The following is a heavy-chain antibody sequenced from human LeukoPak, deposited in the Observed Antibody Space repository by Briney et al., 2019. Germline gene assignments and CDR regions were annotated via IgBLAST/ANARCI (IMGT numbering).Heavy chain of an antibody. Sequence: ESLRLSCAASGFTFSSYSMNWVRQAPGKGPEWVSYISSSSSTIYYADSVKGRFTISRDNAKNSLYLQMNSLRAEDTAVYYCARDSGDQAAAGFFDYWGQGTLVTVSS. J-gene: IGHJ4*02. CDR2: ISSSSSTI. V-gene: IGHV3-48*01. CDR1: GFTFSSYS. D-gene: IGHD6-13*01. CDR3: ARDSGDQAAAGFFDY.